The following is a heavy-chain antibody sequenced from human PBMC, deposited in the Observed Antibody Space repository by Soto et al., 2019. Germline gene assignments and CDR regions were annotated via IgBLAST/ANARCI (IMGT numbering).Heavy chain of an antibody. CDR1: DSTIRRYA. CDR2: ITGNSARI. J-gene: IGHJ3*01. Sequence: PGGSLRLSXAASDSTIRRYAMSWVRQAPGKGLEWVSGITGNSARIYYADSVKGRFSISRDNSKNTLYLQMDTLRAEDTAVYYCAKNGDFDYDAFDVWGQGTVVTVSS. D-gene: IGHD3-16*01. V-gene: IGHV3-23*01. CDR3: AKNGDFDYDAFDV.